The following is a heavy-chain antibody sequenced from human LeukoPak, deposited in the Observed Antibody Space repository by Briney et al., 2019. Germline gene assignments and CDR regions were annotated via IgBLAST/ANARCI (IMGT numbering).Heavy chain of an antibody. V-gene: IGHV3-48*04. Sequence: PGGSLRLSCAASGFTFSSYSMDWVRQAPGKGLEWVSHISSSSSSIYYADSVKGRFTISRDNAKNSLYLQMNSLRAEDTAVYYCATSSGPPYYWGQGTLVTVSS. D-gene: IGHD3-22*01. CDR3: ATSSGPPYY. CDR1: GFTFSSYS. CDR2: ISSSSSSI. J-gene: IGHJ4*02.